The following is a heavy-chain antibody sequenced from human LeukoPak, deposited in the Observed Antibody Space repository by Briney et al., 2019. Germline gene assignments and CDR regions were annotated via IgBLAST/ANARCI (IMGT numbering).Heavy chain of an antibody. V-gene: IGHV3-74*01. J-gene: IGHJ4*02. CDR2: ISNDGTST. CDR1: GVTFSSHS. D-gene: IGHD2/OR15-2a*01. CDR3: ARDFTNIRGGGYFDN. Sequence: GGSLRLSCAASGVTFSSHSMHWVRQAPGKGLVWVSGISNDGTSTTYADSVKGRFTISRDNAKNTLYLQMNSLRVEDTAVYHCARDFTNIRGGGYFDNWGRGTLVSVSS.